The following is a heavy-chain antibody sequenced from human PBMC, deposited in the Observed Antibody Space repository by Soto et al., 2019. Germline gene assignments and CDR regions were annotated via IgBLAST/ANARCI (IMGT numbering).Heavy chain of an antibody. CDR2: MSHSGGT. D-gene: IGHD1-1*01. CDR1: GGSVNSGNYY. V-gene: IGHV4-34*01. Sequence: QVQLQQWGAGLLKPSETLSLTCAVYGGSVNSGNYYWSWIRQHPGKGLEWIGEMSHSGGTHFNPSLKCRVTISVDTSKNQFSLTMSSVTAADTALYYCARVERGTATTVVDAFDIWGPGTLVTVSS. CDR3: ARVERGTATTVVDAFDI. J-gene: IGHJ3*02.